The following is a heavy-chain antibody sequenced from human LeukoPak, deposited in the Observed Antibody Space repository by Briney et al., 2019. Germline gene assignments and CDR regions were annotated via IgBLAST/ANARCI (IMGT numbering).Heavy chain of an antibody. CDR2: ISSSSSTI. J-gene: IGHJ4*02. Sequence: GGSLRLSCAASGFTFSSYSMNWVRQAPGKGLEWVSYISSSSSTIYYADSVKGRFTISRDNAKNSLYLQMNSLRAEDTAVYYCARDIRSSGWYGLYYFDYWGQGALVTVSS. CDR1: GFTFSSYS. D-gene: IGHD6-13*01. CDR3: ARDIRSSGWYGLYYFDY. V-gene: IGHV3-48*01.